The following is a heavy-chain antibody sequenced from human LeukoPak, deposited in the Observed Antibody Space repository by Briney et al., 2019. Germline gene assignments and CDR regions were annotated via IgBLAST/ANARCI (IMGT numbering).Heavy chain of an antibody. Sequence: QAGGSLRLSCAASGFTFRKYAMSWVRQAPGKGLEWVSAISGSGGSTYYAGSVKGRFTISRDNPKNTLYLQMNSLRAEDTAVYYCARRITMIVVVSHIDYWGQGTLVTVSS. D-gene: IGHD3-22*01. CDR1: GFTFRKYA. CDR3: ARRITMIVVVSHIDY. V-gene: IGHV3-23*01. CDR2: ISGSGGST. J-gene: IGHJ4*02.